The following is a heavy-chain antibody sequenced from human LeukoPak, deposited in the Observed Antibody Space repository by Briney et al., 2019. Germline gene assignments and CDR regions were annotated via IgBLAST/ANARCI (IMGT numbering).Heavy chain of an antibody. CDR2: YNHSGST. D-gene: IGHD6-13*01. J-gene: IGHJ6*03. CDR1: GFTFSNYG. V-gene: IGHV4-34*01. CDR3: ARRWYSSSWYHYYYMDV. Sequence: GSLRLSCAASGFTFSNYGLSWVRQAPGKGLEWIGEYNHSGSTNYNPSLKSRVTISVDTSKNQFSLKLSSVTAADTAVYYCARRWYSSSWYHYYYMDVWGKGTTVTVSS.